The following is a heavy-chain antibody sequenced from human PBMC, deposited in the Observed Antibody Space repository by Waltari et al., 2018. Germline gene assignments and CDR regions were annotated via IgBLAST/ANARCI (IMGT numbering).Heavy chain of an antibody. CDR1: GGSISSYY. V-gene: IGHV4-59*01. J-gene: IGHJ6*02. D-gene: IGHD3-3*01. CDR3: ARSYDFWSGYGVPYYYYGMDV. Sequence: LVKPSETLSLTCTVSGGSISSYYWSWIRQPPGKGLEWIGYIYYSGSTNYNPSLKSRVTISVDTSKNQFSLKLSSVTAADTAVYYCARSYDFWSGYGVPYYYYGMDVWGQGTTVTVSS. CDR2: IYYSGST.